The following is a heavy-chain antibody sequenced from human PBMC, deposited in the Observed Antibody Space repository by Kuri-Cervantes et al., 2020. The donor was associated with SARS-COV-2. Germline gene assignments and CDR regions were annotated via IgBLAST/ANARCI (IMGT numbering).Heavy chain of an antibody. D-gene: IGHD4-17*01. CDR1: GFTSGDYA. CDR3: ARDFRSATGPDY. J-gene: IGHJ4*02. Sequence: GGSLRLSCTASGFTSGDYAMSWVRQAPGKGLEWVSVIYSGGTTYYADSVKGRFTISRDNSKNTLHLQMNSLRSEDTAVYYCARDFRSATGPDYWGQGTRVTVSS. V-gene: IGHV3-66*02. CDR2: IYSGGTT.